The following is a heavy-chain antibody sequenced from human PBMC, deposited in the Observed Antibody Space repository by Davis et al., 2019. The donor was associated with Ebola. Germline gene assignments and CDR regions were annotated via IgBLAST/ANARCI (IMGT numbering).Heavy chain of an antibody. D-gene: IGHD3-3*01. J-gene: IGHJ6*02. CDR1: GGSISSYY. Sequence: MPSETLSLTCTVSGGSISSYYWSWIRQPPGKGLEWIGYIYYSGSTNYNPSLKSRVTISVDTSKNQFSLKLSSVTAADTAVYYCARGVSIFGVGYYYYGMDVWGQGTTVTVSS. V-gene: IGHV4-59*01. CDR2: IYYSGST. CDR3: ARGVSIFGVGYYYYGMDV.